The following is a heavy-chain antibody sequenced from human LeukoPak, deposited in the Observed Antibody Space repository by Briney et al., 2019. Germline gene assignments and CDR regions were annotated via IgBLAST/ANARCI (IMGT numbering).Heavy chain of an antibody. CDR2: IIPIFGTA. CDR3: AREKWFGELPPSNWFDP. V-gene: IGHV1-69*05. Sequence: PVKVSCKASGGTFSSYAISWVRQAPGQGLEWMGRIIPIFGTANYAQKFQGRVTITTDESTGTAYMELSSLRSEDTAVYYCAREKWFGELPPSNWFDPWGQGTLVTVSS. J-gene: IGHJ5*02. CDR1: GGTFSSYA. D-gene: IGHD3-10*01.